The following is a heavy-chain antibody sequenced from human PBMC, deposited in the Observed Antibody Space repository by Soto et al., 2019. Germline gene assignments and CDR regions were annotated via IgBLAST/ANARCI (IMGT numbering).Heavy chain of an antibody. D-gene: IGHD3-10*01. Sequence: GGSLRLSCSASGFPFSIYAIHWVRQAPGKGLEYVSTISPNGDSTYYADSVKGRFAISRDTSKNQVVLTMSNMDPVDTATYYCAHSSYYGLGTLDYWGQGTLVTVSS. CDR2: ISPNGDST. CDR1: GFPFSIYA. V-gene: IGHV3-64D*06. J-gene: IGHJ4*02. CDR3: AHSSYYGLGTLDY.